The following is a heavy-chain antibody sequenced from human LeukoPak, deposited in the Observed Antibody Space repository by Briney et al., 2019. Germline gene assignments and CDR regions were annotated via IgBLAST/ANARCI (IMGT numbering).Heavy chain of an antibody. V-gene: IGHV3-53*01. D-gene: IGHD3-22*01. CDR1: GFTVSSNY. J-gene: IGHJ2*01. CDR3: ARLVVVITAHWYFDL. CDR2: IYSGGST. Sequence: GGSLRLSCAASGFTVSSNYMSWVRQAPGKGLEWVSVIYSGGSTYYADSAKGRFTISRDNSKNTLYLQMNSLRAEDTAVYYCARLVVVITAHWYFDLWGRGTLVTVSS.